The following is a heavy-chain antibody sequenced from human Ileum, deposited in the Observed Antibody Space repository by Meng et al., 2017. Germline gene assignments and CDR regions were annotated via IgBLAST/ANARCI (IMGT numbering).Heavy chain of an antibody. Sequence: QTTLKELGPTTVKPTQTLTPPFTFSGFSLSTSGVGVGWIRQSPGKALEWLAHISWDDDKRYSPSLRTRLTIAKDTSKNQVVLTMTNMDPVDTATYYCVHTSGVLQWFGELLPFDPWGQGTLVTVSS. CDR2: ISWDDDK. J-gene: IGHJ5*02. V-gene: IGHV2-5*02. CDR1: GFSLSTSGVG. CDR3: VHTSGVLQWFGELLPFDP. D-gene: IGHD3-10*01.